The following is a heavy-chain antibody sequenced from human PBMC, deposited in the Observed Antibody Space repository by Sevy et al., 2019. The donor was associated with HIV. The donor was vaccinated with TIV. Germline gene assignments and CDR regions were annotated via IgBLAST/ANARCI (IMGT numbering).Heavy chain of an antibody. J-gene: IGHJ4*02. CDR3: ARDLGMRGGVY. V-gene: IGHV3-21*01. D-gene: IGHD1-26*01. CDR2: ISSSSSYI. Sequence: GGSLRLSCAASGFTFSSYSMNWVRQAPGKGLEWVSSISSSSSYIYYADSVKGRFTISRHNAKNSLYLQMNSLRAEDTAVYYCARDLGMRGGVYWGQGTLVTVSS. CDR1: GFTFSSYS.